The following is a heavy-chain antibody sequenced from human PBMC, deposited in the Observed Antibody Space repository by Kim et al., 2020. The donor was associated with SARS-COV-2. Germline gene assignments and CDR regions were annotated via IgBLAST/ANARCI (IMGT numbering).Heavy chain of an antibody. CDR1: GFTFSSYA. Sequence: GGSLRLSCAASGFTFSSYAMSWVRQAPGKGLEWVSAISGSGGSTYYADSVKGRFTISRDNSKNTLYLQMNSLRAEDTAVYYCSAPSLRIAAAGMNFDYWGQGTLVTVSS. CDR3: SAPSLRIAAAGMNFDY. CDR2: ISGSGGST. J-gene: IGHJ4*02. V-gene: IGHV3-23*01. D-gene: IGHD6-13*01.